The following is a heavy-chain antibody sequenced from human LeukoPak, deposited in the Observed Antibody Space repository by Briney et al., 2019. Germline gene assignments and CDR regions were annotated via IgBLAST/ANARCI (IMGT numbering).Heavy chain of an antibody. J-gene: IGHJ5*02. D-gene: IGHD6-13*01. CDR3: AREGIAAAGDNNWFDP. V-gene: IGHV1-2*04. CDR2: INPNSGGT. CDR1: GYTFTCYY. Sequence: GASVKVSCKASGYTFTCYYMHWVRQAPGQGLEWMGWINPNSGGTNYAQKFQGWVTMTRDTSISTAYMELSRLRSDDTAVYYCAREGIAAAGDNNWFDPWGQGTLVTVSS.